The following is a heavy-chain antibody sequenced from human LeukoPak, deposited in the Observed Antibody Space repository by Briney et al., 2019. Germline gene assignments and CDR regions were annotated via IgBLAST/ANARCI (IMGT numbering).Heavy chain of an antibody. CDR2: IWYDGSNK. CDR1: GFTFSSYG. J-gene: IGHJ6*03. V-gene: IGHV3-33*01. CDR3: ARVGKRRARTPTGSLGKQQVVWGDGSYYYYYMDV. D-gene: IGHD6-13*01. Sequence: PGRSLRLSCAASGFTFSSYGMHWVRQAPGKGLEWVAVIWYDGSNKYYADSVKGRFTISRDNSKNTLYLQMNSLRAEDTAVYYCARVGKRRARTPTGSLGKQQVVWGDGSYYYYYMDVWGRGNTVNGSS.